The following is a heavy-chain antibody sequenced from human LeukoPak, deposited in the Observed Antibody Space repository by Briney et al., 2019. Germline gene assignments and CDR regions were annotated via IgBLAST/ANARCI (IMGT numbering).Heavy chain of an antibody. CDR2: IYSDDRA. CDR1: GFTVNRNV. J-gene: IGHJ6*03. V-gene: IGHV3-66*02. Sequence: GGSLRLSCVASGFTVNRNVMSWVRQAPGKGLEWVSLIYSDDRAFYADSVKGRFTISRNKSKNTLFLQMSSLKPEDTAIYYCARDLAGFEEPRYYYYMDVWGKGTTITVSS. CDR3: ARDLAGFEEPRYYYYMDV. D-gene: IGHD1-14*01.